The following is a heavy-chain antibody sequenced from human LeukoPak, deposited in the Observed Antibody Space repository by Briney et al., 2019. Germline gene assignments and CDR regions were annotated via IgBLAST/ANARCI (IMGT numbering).Heavy chain of an antibody. J-gene: IGHJ4*02. D-gene: IGHD2-2*01. CDR1: GFTVSSNY. V-gene: IGHV3-53*01. Sequence: GGSLRLSCAASGFTVSSNYMNWVRQAPGKGLEWVSIIYSGGSTYHADSVKGRFTISRDNSKNTLYLQMNSLRAEDTAVYYCAKEIRGYCSSTSCYQGGYWGQGTLVTVSS. CDR3: AKEIRGYCSSTSCYQGGY. CDR2: IYSGGST.